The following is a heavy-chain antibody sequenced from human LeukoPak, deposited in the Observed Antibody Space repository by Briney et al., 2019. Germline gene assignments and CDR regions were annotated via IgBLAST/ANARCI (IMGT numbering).Heavy chain of an antibody. Sequence: PSETLSLTCAVYGGSFSGYYWSWIRQPPGKGLEWIGYIYYSGSTNYNPSLKSRVTISVDTSKNQFSLKLSSVTAADTAVYYCARRRYNWNYGYFDYWGQGTLVTVSS. CDR2: IYYSGST. V-gene: IGHV4-59*08. CDR1: GGSFSGYY. CDR3: ARRRYNWNYGYFDY. J-gene: IGHJ4*02. D-gene: IGHD1-7*01.